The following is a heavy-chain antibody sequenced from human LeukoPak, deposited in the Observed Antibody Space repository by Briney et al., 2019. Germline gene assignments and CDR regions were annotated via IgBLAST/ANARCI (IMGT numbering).Heavy chain of an antibody. V-gene: IGHV3-48*03. CDR2: INGRGGII. CDR1: GFTISSYY. J-gene: IGHJ4*02. D-gene: IGHD2-21*01. Sequence: GRSLRLSCAASGFTISSYYMAWVRQAPGKGLEWLSHINGRGGIINYADSVKGRFTISRDNARNSLDLHMSSLGAEDTAVYYCAREGDGSRYYFDYWGQGILVTVSS. CDR3: AREGDGSRYYFDY.